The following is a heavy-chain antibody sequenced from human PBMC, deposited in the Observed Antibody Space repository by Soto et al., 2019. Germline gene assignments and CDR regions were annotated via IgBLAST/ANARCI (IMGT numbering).Heavy chain of an antibody. CDR2: MNPNSGNT. J-gene: IGHJ4*02. CDR1: GYTFTSYD. Sequence: ASVKVSCKASGYTFTSYDINWVRQATGQGLEWMGWMNPNSGNTGYAQKFQGRVTMTRNTSISTAYMELSSLRSEDTAVYYCARSSRPYYDFWSGPHDYWGQGTLVTVSS. CDR3: ARSSRPYYDFWSGPHDY. V-gene: IGHV1-8*01. D-gene: IGHD3-3*01.